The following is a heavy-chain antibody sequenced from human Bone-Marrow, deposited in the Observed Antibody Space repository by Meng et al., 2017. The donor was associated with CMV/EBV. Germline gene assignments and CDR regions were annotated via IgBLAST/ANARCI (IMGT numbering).Heavy chain of an antibody. V-gene: IGHV5-51*01. D-gene: IGHD3-16*02. CDR2: IYPGDSDT. CDR1: GYSFTSYW. CDR3: ARLDGNYVWGSYRYPYYFDY. J-gene: IGHJ4*02. Sequence: GESLKISCKGSGYSFTSYWIGWVRQMPGKGLEWMGIIYPGDSDTRYSPSFQGQVTISADKSISTAYLQWSSLKASDTAMYYCARLDGNYVWGSYRYPYYFDYWGQGTLVTVPQ.